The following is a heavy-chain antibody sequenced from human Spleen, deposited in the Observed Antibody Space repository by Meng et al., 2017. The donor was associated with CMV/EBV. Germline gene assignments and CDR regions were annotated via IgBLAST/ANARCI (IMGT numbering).Heavy chain of an antibody. CDR1: GFTVSGNY. D-gene: IGHD2-2*02. CDR3: ARDRGCSSTSCYIFGFDP. CDR2: IYYGGST. J-gene: IGHJ5*02. Sequence: GESLKISCAASGFTVSGNYMSWVRQAPGKGLEWVSVIYYGGSTYYADSVKGRFTISRDNSKNTLFLQMNNLRVEDTAVYYCARDRGCSSTSCYIFGFDPWGQGTLVTVSS. V-gene: IGHV3-53*01.